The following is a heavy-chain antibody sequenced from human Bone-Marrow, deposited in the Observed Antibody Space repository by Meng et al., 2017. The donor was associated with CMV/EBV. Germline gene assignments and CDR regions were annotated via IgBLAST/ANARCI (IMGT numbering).Heavy chain of an antibody. J-gene: IGHJ4*02. D-gene: IGHD3-10*01. Sequence: GGSLRLSCAASGFTLSSYWMHWVRQAPGKGLEWVSAISGSGGSTYYADSVKGRFTISRDNSKNTLYLQMNSLRAEDTAVYYCAKDSITMVRGVKAVIHYYFDYWGQGTLVTVSS. CDR3: AKDSITMVRGVKAVIHYYFDY. CDR1: GFTLSSYW. CDR2: ISGSGGST. V-gene: IGHV3-23*01.